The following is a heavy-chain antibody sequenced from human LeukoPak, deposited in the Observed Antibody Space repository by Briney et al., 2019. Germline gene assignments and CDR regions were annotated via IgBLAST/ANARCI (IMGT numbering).Heavy chain of an antibody. CDR1: GFAFSSSA. CDR3: AKSGSSWYFVR. CDR2: ISETGDST. Sequence: GGSLRLSCSASGFAFSSSAMSWVGQAPGKGPEWVSAISETGDSTYYADSVRGRFTISRDNSKNTLYLQMNSLRAEDTAVYSCAKSGSSWYFVRWGQGTLVTVSS. J-gene: IGHJ4*02. D-gene: IGHD2-15*01. V-gene: IGHV3-23*01.